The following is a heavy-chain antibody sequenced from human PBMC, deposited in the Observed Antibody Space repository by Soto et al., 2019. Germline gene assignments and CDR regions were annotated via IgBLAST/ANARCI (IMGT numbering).Heavy chain of an antibody. CDR1: GGTFSSYA. D-gene: IGHD4-4*01. CDR2: IIPIFGTA. Sequence: QVQLVQSGAEVKKPGSSVKVSCKASGGTFSSYAISWVRQAPGQGLEWMGGIIPIFGTANYAQKFQGRVTITADESTSPGYMELSSLRSEEPAGYFWASKVSRYYHHGIDGWGQGNTVTVSS. CDR3: ASKVSRYYHHGIDG. J-gene: IGHJ6*02. V-gene: IGHV1-69*12.